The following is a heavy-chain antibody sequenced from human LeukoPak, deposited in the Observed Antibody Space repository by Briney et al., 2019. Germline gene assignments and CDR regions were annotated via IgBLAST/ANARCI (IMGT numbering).Heavy chain of an antibody. D-gene: IGHD1/OR15-1a*01. Sequence: PGGSLRLSCAASGFTFSTYYMSWIRQAPGKGLEWLSYITSSGTTRDYADSVRGRFTISRDNAKNSLYLQMNSLRAEDTAVYYCARDNNNGFDYWGQGILVTVSS. CDR2: ITSSGTTR. CDR1: GFTFSTYY. CDR3: ARDNNNGFDY. J-gene: IGHJ4*02. V-gene: IGHV3-11*04.